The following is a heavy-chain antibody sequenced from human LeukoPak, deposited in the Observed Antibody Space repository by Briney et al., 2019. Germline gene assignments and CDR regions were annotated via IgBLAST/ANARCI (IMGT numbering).Heavy chain of an antibody. Sequence: GRSLRLSCAASGFPFSNYPMYWVRQAPGKGLEWVATTSYDGNKKYHADSVKGRFTISRDDSKNTLSLQMNSLRVEDTAVYYCARDRGYSYIDYWGQGTPVTVSS. J-gene: IGHJ4*02. D-gene: IGHD5-18*01. CDR2: TSYDGNKK. CDR3: ARDRGYSYIDY. CDR1: GFPFSNYP. V-gene: IGHV3-30*04.